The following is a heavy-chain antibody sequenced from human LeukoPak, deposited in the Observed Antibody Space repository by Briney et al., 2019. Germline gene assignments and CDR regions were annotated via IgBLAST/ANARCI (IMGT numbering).Heavy chain of an antibody. D-gene: IGHD4-17*01. CDR3: ARLYGDYGGDWFDP. CDR1: GYTLTELS. V-gene: IGHV1-24*01. J-gene: IGHJ5*02. CDR2: FDPEDGET. Sequence: GASVKVSCKVSGYTLTELSMHWVRQAPGKGLEWMGGFDPEDGETIYAQKFQGRVTMTEDTSTDTAYMELSSLRSDDTAVYYCARLYGDYGGDWFDPWGQGTLVTVSS.